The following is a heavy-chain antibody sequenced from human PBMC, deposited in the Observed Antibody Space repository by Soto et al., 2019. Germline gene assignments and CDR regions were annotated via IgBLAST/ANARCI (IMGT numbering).Heavy chain of an antibody. V-gene: IGHV4-39*01. D-gene: IGHD3-10*01. CDR1: GGSISSSSYY. Sequence: QLQLQESGPGLVKPSETLSLTCTVSGGSISSSSYYWGWIRQPPWKGLEGIGSIYYSGSTYYNPSLKSRVPISVDTSKTQFSLKLSSVTAADTAVYYCARRGSGSYSDYWGKGTLVTVSS. CDR3: ARRGSGSYSDY. J-gene: IGHJ4*02. CDR2: IYYSGST.